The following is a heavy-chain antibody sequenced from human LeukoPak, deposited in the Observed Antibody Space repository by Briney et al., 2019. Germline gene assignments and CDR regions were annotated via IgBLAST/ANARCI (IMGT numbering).Heavy chain of an antibody. CDR2: IYTSGST. Sequence: SETLSLACTVSGSSISSYYWSWIRQPAGKGLEWIGRIYTSGSTNYNPSLKSRVTMSVDTSKNQFSLKLSSVTAADTAVYYCARASSSWYSRLSFDYWGQGTLVTVSS. V-gene: IGHV4-4*07. CDR1: GSSISSYY. J-gene: IGHJ4*02. CDR3: ARASSSWYSRLSFDY. D-gene: IGHD6-13*01.